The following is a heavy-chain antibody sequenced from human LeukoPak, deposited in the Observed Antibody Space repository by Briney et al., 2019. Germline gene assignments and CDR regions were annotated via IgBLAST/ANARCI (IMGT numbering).Heavy chain of an antibody. V-gene: IGHV4-59*08. D-gene: IGHD6-19*01. CDR3: ASTRRAAVAGRFDS. CDR2: IYYSGST. Sequence: PSETLSLTCTVSGGSISSYYWSWIRQPPGKGLEWIGYIYYSGSTNYNPSLKSRVTISVDTSKNQFSLKLSSVTAADTAVYYCASTRRAAVAGRFDSWGQGTLVTVSS. CDR1: GGSISSYY. J-gene: IGHJ4*02.